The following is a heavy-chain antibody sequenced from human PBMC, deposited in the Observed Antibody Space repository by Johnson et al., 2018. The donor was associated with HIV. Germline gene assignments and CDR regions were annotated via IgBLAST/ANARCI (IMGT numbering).Heavy chain of an antibody. CDR2: IRYDGREK. CDR1: QFTFSDYG. J-gene: IGHJ3*02. V-gene: IGHV3-30*02. Sequence: VQLVESGGGVVQPGGSLRLSCAASQFTFSDYGMHWVRQAPGKGLEWVTFIRYDGREKSSAAAVKGRFTISRDNSKNTLYLKMNSLRVEDTALYYCMVAPRPGDVFDIWGQGTIVVVSS. CDR3: MVAPRPGDVFDI. D-gene: IGHD2-8*01.